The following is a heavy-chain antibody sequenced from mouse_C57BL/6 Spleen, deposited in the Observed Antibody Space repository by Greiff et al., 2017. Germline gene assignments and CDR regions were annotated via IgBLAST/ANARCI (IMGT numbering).Heavy chain of an antibody. CDR1: GYTFTEYT. CDR3: ARHEEAGGFAY. CDR2: FYPGSGSI. V-gene: IGHV1-62-2*01. Sequence: VQLQQSGAELVKPGASVKLSCKASGYTFTEYTIHWVKQRSGKGLEWIGWFYPGSGSIKYNEKFKDKATLTADKSSSTVYMELSRIKAEDSAVYFGARHEEAGGFAYWGQGTLVTVSA. J-gene: IGHJ3*01.